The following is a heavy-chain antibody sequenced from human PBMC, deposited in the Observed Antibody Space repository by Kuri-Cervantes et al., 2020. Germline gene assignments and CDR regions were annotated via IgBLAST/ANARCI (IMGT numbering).Heavy chain of an antibody. CDR2: ISYDGSNK. D-gene: IGHD3-10*01. CDR3: AKEASDYGSGSYPDY. J-gene: IGHJ4*02. V-gene: IGHV3-30*07. Sequence: LSLTCASSGFTFRSYAMHWVRQAPGKGLEWVAVISYDGSNKYYADSVKGRFTISRDKSKNTLYLQMNSLRAEDTAVYYFAKEASDYGSGSYPDYWGQGTLVTVSS. CDR1: GFTFRSYA.